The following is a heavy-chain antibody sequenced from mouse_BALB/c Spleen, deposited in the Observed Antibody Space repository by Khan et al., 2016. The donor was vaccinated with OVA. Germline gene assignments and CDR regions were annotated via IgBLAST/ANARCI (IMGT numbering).Heavy chain of an antibody. CDR2: IDPFTGGT. CDR1: GYSFTSYY. J-gene: IGHJ3*01. Sequence: VQLKQSGPELMKPGASVKISCKASGYSFTSYYIHWVKQSHGKSLEWIGYIDPFTGGTSYNPKFKGKATLTVDKSSSTAYMQLSSLTSDDSAVYYCARKGYVAWFAYWGQGTLVTVSA. CDR3: ARKGYVAWFAY. V-gene: IGHV1S135*01. D-gene: IGHD2-2*01.